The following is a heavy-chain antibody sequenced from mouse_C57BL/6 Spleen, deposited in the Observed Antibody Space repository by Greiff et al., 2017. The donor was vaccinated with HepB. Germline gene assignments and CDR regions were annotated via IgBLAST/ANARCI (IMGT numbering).Heavy chain of an antibody. Sequence: VQLKESGPGLVKPSQSLSLTCSVTGYSITSGYYWNWIRQFPGNKLEWMGYISYDGSNNYNPSLKNRISITRDTSKNQFFLKLNSVTTEDTATYYCARAGYSNYPAWFAYWGQGTLVTVSA. V-gene: IGHV3-6*01. J-gene: IGHJ3*01. CDR2: ISYDGSN. CDR3: ARAGYSNYPAWFAY. D-gene: IGHD2-5*01. CDR1: GYSITSGYY.